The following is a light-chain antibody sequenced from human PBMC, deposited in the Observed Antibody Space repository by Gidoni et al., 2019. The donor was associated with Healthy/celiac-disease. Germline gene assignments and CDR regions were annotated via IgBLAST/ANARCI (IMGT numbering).Light chain of an antibody. Sequence: SYVLTQPPSVSVAPGKTARITCGGNNIGRKIVHWYQQKPGQAPVLFVYYDSVRPSGIPERFSGSNSGNTATLTISRVEAGDEADYYCQVWDSSSDHYVFGTGTKVTVL. V-gene: IGLV3-21*03. CDR2: YDS. J-gene: IGLJ1*01. CDR3: QVWDSSSDHYV. CDR1: NIGRKI.